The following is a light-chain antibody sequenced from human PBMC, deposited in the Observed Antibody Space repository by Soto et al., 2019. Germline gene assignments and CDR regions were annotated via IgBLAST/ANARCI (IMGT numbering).Light chain of an antibody. CDR1: QTVRSR. CDR2: KAS. V-gene: IGKV1-5*03. Sequence: DIQMTQSPSTLSVSLGDRVTITCRASQTVRSRLAWYQQKPGQAPKLLIYKASTLKSGVPSRFSGSGSGTEFTLTISSLQPDDFAVYYCQHYNSYSEAFGQGTKVDIK. CDR3: QHYNSYSEA. J-gene: IGKJ1*01.